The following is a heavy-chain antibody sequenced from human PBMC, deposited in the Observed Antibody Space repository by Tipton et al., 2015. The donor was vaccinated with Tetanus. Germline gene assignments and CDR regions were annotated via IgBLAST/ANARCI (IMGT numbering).Heavy chain of an antibody. CDR2: VSYSGRT. CDR1: GGSVRSGDYS. D-gene: IGHD5-24*01. V-gene: IGHV4-61*08. CDR3: ARTTRRWLHPDY. Sequence: TLSLTCTVSGGSVRSGDYSWNWIRQPPGKGLEWLAYVSYSGRTNSNYSLKSRVTISLDTSKNQFSLQLSSVTAADTAVYYCARTTRRWLHPDYWGQGTLVTVSS. J-gene: IGHJ4*02.